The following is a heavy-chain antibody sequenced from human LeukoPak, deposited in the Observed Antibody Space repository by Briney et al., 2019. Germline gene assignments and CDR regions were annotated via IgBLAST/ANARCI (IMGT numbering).Heavy chain of an antibody. V-gene: IGHV3-33*01. CDR2: IWYDGSNK. Sequence: GGSLRLSCAASGFTFISYGMHWVRQAPGKGLEWVAVIWYDGSNKYYADSVKGRFTISRDNSKNTLYLQMNSLRAEDTAVYYCARDRGYCSSTSCPLDYWGQGTLVTVSS. CDR3: ARDRGYCSSTSCPLDY. D-gene: IGHD2-2*01. J-gene: IGHJ4*02. CDR1: GFTFISYG.